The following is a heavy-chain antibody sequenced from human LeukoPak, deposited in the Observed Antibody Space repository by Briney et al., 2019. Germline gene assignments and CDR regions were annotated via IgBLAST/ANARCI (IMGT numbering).Heavy chain of an antibody. J-gene: IGHJ4*02. CDR2: IYHSGST. CDR3: ARLGDPAY. Sequence: SETLSLTCAVSGYSISSGYYWGWIRQPPGKGLEWIGSIYHSGSTYYNPSLKSRVTISVDTSKNQFSLKLSSVTAADTAVYYCARLGDPAYWGQGTLVTVSS. CDR1: GYSISSGYY. V-gene: IGHV4-38-2*01. D-gene: IGHD7-27*01.